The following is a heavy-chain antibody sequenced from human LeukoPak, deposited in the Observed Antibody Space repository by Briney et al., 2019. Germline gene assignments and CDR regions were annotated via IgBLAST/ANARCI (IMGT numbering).Heavy chain of an antibody. Sequence: GGSLRLSCAASGFTVSSNYMSWVRQAPGKGLEWVSVIYSGGGTYYADSVKGRFTISRDNSKNTLFLQMNSLRAEDPAVYYCARELTTFYYDISGYYGHAFDIWGQGTMVTVSS. D-gene: IGHD3-22*01. CDR2: IYSGGGT. J-gene: IGHJ3*02. V-gene: IGHV3-66*01. CDR1: GFTVSSNY. CDR3: ARELTTFYYDISGYYGHAFDI.